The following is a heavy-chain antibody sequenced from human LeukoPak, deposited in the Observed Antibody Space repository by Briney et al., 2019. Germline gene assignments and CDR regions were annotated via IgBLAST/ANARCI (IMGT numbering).Heavy chain of an antibody. D-gene: IGHD6-13*01. Sequence: PSQTLSLTCAVSGGSISSGGYSWSWLRQPPGMGLEWIVYIYHSGSTYYNPSLKSRVTISVDSSKNQFSLRLSSVTAADTAVYYCAGSSWYDAFDIWGQGTMVTVSS. CDR3: AGSSWYDAFDI. V-gene: IGHV4-30-2*01. CDR2: IYHSGST. CDR1: GGSISSGGYS. J-gene: IGHJ3*02.